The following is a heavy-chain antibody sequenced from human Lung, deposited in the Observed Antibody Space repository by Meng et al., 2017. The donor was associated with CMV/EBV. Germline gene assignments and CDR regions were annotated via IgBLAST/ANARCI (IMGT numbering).Heavy chain of an antibody. CDR3: ARKVPFDY. CDR2: ISSSSSTI. CDR1: GFTFSSYS. J-gene: IGHJ4*02. Sequence: ESLKISCAASGFTFSSYSMNWVRQAPGKGLEWVSYISSSSSTIYYADSVKGRFTISRDNAKNSLYLQMNSLRAEDTAVYYCARKVPFDYWGQGTLVTVSS. V-gene: IGHV3-48*04.